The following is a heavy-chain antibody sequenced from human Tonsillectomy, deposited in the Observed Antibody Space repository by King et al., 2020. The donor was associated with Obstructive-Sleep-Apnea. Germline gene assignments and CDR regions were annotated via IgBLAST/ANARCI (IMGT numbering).Heavy chain of an antibody. CDR3: ATAGSLTAASDY. J-gene: IGHJ4*02. V-gene: IGHV3-9*01. D-gene: IGHD3-10*01. Sequence: VQLVESGGDLVQPGRSLRLSCAASGFTFDDYAMHWVRQAPGKGLEWVSGISWDSGSISYADSVKGRFIIFRDNAWNSLYLQMDSLRPEDTALYYCATAGSLTAASDYWGQGTLVTVSS. CDR1: GFTFDDYA. CDR2: ISWDSGSI.